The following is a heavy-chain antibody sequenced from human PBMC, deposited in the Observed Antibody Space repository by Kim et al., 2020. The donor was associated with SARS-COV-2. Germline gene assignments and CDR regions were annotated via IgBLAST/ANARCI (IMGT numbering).Heavy chain of an antibody. J-gene: IGHJ4*02. Sequence: SETLSLTCNVSGGSIGIGGFYWSWIRQRPGKGLEWIGYIYYSGSAYYSSSLKSRLSISLDRSENQFSLKLTSLTAADTAVYYCARALSSSWPPNFDCWGQGPLVTVSS. CDR2: IYYSGSA. V-gene: IGHV4-31*03. D-gene: IGHD6-13*01. CDR1: GGSIGIGGFY. CDR3: ARALSSSWPPNFDC.